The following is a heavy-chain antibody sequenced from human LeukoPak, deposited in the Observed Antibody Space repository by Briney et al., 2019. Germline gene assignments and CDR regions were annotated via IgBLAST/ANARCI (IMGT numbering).Heavy chain of an antibody. CDR3: AREKVPYDSSGYFYPSYYFDY. CDR1: GFTFSSYG. J-gene: IGHJ4*02. Sequence: GGSLRLSCAASGFTFSSYGMSWVRQAPGKGLQWVSVIIGSGSSTYYADSVKGRFTISRDNSKNTLYLQMNSLRAEDTAVYYCAREKVPYDSSGYFYPSYYFDYWGQGTLVTVSS. V-gene: IGHV3-23*01. CDR2: IIGSGSST. D-gene: IGHD3-22*01.